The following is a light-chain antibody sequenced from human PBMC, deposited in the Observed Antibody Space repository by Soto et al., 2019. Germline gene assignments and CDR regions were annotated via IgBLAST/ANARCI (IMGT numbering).Light chain of an antibody. CDR1: QGISNY. V-gene: IGKV1-27*01. J-gene: IGKJ1*01. CDR2: AAS. CDR3: QKDNSALWT. Sequence: DIQMTQSKSSLSASVGDRVTITCRASQGISNYLAWYQQKPGKVPNLLIFAASTLKSGVPSRFSGSGSGTDFTLTISCLQPEDVATYYCQKDNSALWTFGQGTKVDIK.